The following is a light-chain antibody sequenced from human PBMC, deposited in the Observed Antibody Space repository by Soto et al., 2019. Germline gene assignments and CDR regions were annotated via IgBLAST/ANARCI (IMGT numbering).Light chain of an antibody. CDR3: CSYTSYSPYA. Sequence: QSALTQPASVSGSPGQSITISCTGTSSDFGGYNFVSRYQHRPGKAPKLMIYAVSNRPSGVSNRFSGSKSGNTASLTISGLQAEDEADYYCCSYTSYSPYAFGTGTKVTVL. J-gene: IGLJ1*01. CDR1: SSDFGGYNF. V-gene: IGLV2-14*01. CDR2: AVS.